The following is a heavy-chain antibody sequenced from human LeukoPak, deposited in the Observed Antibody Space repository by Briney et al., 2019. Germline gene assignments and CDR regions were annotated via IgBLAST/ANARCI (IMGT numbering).Heavy chain of an antibody. Sequence: PSETLSLTCTVSGGSISSYYWSWIRQPPGKGLEWIGYIYYSGSTNYNPSLKSRVTISVDTSKNQFSLKLSSVTAADTAVYYCARGYLDYYGSGSYYLDYWGQGTLVTVSS. CDR3: ARGYLDYYGSGSYYLDY. V-gene: IGHV4-59*01. CDR2: IYYSGST. CDR1: GGSISSYY. J-gene: IGHJ4*02. D-gene: IGHD3-10*01.